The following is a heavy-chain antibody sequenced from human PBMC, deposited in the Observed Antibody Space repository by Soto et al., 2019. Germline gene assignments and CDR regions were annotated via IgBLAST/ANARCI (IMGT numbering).Heavy chain of an antibody. D-gene: IGHD3-22*01. Sequence: AVSGNTFSDYALHWVRQAPGKGLEWVAGIAKDVTNKKYGNSLKGRFTISRDNSKNTLYLQMNSLRAEDTAVYYCASTSAGYYYDSSGYQTPNYYYYGMDVWGQGTTVTV. CDR2: IAKDVTNK. V-gene: IGHV3-30-3*01. CDR1: GNTFSDYA. J-gene: IGHJ6*02. CDR3: ASTSAGYYYDSSGYQTPNYYYYGMDV.